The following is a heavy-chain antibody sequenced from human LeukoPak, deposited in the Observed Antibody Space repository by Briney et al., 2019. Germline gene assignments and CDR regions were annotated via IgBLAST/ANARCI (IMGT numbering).Heavy chain of an antibody. CDR2: IIPIFGTA. Sequence: SVKVSCKASGGTFSSYAISWVRQAPGQGLEWMGGIIPIFGTANYAQKFQGRVTITADESTSTAYMELSSLRSEDTAVYYCARCVLLWFGESPLDYWGQGTLVTVSS. CDR1: GGTFSSYA. D-gene: IGHD3-10*01. J-gene: IGHJ4*02. V-gene: IGHV1-69*13. CDR3: ARCVLLWFGESPLDY.